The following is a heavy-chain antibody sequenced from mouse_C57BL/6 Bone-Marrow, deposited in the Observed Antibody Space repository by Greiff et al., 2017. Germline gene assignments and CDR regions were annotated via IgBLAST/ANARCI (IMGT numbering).Heavy chain of an antibody. CDR3: AGGLRRDAMDY. Sequence: VQLVESGPELVKPGASVKISCKASGYSFTSYYIHWVKQRPGQGLEWIGWIYPGSGNTKYNEKFKGKATLTADTSSSTAYMQLSSLTSEDSAVYYCAGGLRRDAMDYWGQGTSVTVSS. J-gene: IGHJ4*01. V-gene: IGHV1-66*01. CDR2: IYPGSGNT. CDR1: GYSFTSYY. D-gene: IGHD2-4*01.